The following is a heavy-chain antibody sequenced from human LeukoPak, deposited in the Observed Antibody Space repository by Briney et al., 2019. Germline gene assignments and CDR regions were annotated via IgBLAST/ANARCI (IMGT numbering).Heavy chain of an antibody. D-gene: IGHD1-26*01. CDR3: ARDRRYSGSYYFDY. CDR2: ISYDGSNK. V-gene: IGHV3-30-3*01. J-gene: IGHJ4*02. Sequence: GGSLRLSCAASGFTFSSYAMHWVRQAPGKGLEWVAVISYDGSNKYYADSVKGRFTISRDNSKNTLYLQMNSLRAEDTAVYYCARDRRYSGSYYFDYWGQGTPVTVSS. CDR1: GFTFSSYA.